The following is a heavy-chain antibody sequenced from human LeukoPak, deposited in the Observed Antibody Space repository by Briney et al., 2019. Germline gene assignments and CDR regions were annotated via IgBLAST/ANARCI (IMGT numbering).Heavy chain of an antibody. V-gene: IGHV4-34*01. D-gene: IGHD6-6*01. CDR3: ARGQWAIAARRTATCWFDP. CDR1: VGSFSGYY. J-gene: IGHJ5*02. Sequence: SETLSLTCAVYVGSFSGYYWSWIRQPPGKGLEWIGEINHSGSTNYNPSLKSRVTISVDTSKNQFSLKLSSVTAADTAVYYCARGQWAIAARRTATCWFDPWGQGTLVTVSS. CDR2: INHSGST.